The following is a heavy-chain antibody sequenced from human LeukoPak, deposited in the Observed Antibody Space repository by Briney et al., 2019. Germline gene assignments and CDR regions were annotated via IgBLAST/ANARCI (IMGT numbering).Heavy chain of an antibody. J-gene: IGHJ4*02. CDR2: ISGSGGST. V-gene: IGHV3-23*01. Sequence: GGSLRLSCAASGFTFSSYAMSWVRQAPGKGLEWVSAISGSGGSTYYADSVKGRFTISRDNSKNTLYLQMNSLRAEDTAVYYCAKYSQRITIFGDYFDCWGQGTLVTVSS. D-gene: IGHD3-3*01. CDR1: GFTFSSYA. CDR3: AKYSQRITIFGDYFDC.